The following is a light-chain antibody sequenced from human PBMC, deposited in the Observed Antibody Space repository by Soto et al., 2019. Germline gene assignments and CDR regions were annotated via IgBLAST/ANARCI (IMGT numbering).Light chain of an antibody. CDR2: GVS. CDR3: SSYSISSGQVL. CDR1: SSDVADYNY. V-gene: IGLV2-14*03. Sequence: QSALTQPASVSGSPGQSVTISCTGTSSDVADYNYVSWYQQHPGKAPKLMIYGVSNRPSGVSARFSASQSGNTASLSVSDLQAEDEADYYCSSYSISSGQVLFGGGTKVTVL. J-gene: IGLJ2*01.